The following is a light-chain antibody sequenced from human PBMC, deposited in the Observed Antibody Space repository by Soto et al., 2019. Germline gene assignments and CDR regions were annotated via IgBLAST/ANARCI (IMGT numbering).Light chain of an antibody. V-gene: IGLV1-44*01. Sequence: QSVLTQPPSVSGTPGQSVTISCSGSSSNIGGQTVSWYQQLPGTAPNLLIYSGHQRPSGVPDRFSASKSGSSASLAISGLQSEDDGDSYCAAWDESLNAQVFGGGTKLTVL. J-gene: IGLJ3*02. CDR2: SGH. CDR1: SSNIGGQT. CDR3: AAWDESLNAQV.